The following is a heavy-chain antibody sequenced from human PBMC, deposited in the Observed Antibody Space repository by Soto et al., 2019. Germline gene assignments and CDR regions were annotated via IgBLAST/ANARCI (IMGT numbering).Heavy chain of an antibody. J-gene: IGHJ6*02. Sequence: SEPLSLTSAVYGGSFSGYDLTWVRQPPGTGMEWNGEINHIGSTNYNPSRKSRVTISVDTSKNELSLRLGAATAAVSSFYYCASLNGYCISTNCHGYYGMDVWGQGTTVT. V-gene: IGHV4-34*01. CDR2: INHIGST. CDR3: ASLNGYCISTNCHGYYGMDV. D-gene: IGHD2-2*03. CDR1: GGSFSGYD.